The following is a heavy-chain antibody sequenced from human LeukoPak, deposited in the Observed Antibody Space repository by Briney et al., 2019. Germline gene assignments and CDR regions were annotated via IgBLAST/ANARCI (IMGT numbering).Heavy chain of an antibody. CDR2: IYTSGST. D-gene: IGHD6-13*01. J-gene: IGHJ3*02. CDR3: ARDLPTLIAAASI. CDR1: GGSISSGSYY. V-gene: IGHV4-61*02. Sequence: SETLSLTCTVSGGSISSGSYYWSWIRQPAGKGLEWIGRIYTSGSTNYNPSLKSRVTISVDTSKNQFSLKLSSVTAADTAVYYCARDLPTLIAAASIWGQGTMVTVSP.